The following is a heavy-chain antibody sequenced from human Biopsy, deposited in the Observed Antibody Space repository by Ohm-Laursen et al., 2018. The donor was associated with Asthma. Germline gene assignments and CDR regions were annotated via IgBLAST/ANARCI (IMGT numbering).Heavy chain of an antibody. Sequence: TLSLTCTVSGGSINIGDYYWSWIRQPPVKGLEWIGHIYYSGSTYCNPSLKSRVSISLDTSKNQFSLSLTSVTAADTAVYYCARTTYGHDGFDPWGQGTLVTVSS. J-gene: IGHJ5*02. CDR2: IYYSGST. CDR3: ARTTYGHDGFDP. CDR1: GGSINIGDYY. V-gene: IGHV4-31*03. D-gene: IGHD4-17*01.